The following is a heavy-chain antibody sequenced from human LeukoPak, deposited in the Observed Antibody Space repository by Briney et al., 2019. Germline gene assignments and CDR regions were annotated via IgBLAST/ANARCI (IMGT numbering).Heavy chain of an antibody. D-gene: IGHD3-3*01. CDR1: GFTFSSYS. CDR3: ASGYYDFWSGSPVYY. CDR2: ISSSSSYI. V-gene: IGHV3-21*01. Sequence: GGSLRLSCAASGFTFSSYSMNWVRQAPGKGLEWVSSISSSSSYIYYADSVKGRFTISRDNAKNSLYLQMNSPRAEDTAVYYCASGYYDFWSGSPVYYWGQGTLVTVSS. J-gene: IGHJ4*02.